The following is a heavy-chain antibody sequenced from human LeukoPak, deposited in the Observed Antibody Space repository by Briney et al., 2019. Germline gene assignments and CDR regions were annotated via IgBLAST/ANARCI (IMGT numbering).Heavy chain of an antibody. Sequence: SETLSLTCTVSGGSISSSSYYWGWIRQPPGKGLEWIGSIYYSGSTYYNPPLKSRVTISVDTSKNQFSLKLSSVTAADTAVYYCARRDYDFWSGYHFDYWGQGTLVTVSS. V-gene: IGHV4-39*01. D-gene: IGHD3-3*01. CDR1: GGSISSSSYY. CDR3: ARRDYDFWSGYHFDY. J-gene: IGHJ4*02. CDR2: IYYSGST.